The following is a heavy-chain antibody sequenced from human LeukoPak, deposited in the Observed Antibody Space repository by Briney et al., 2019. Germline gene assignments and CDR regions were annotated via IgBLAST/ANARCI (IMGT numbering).Heavy chain of an antibody. CDR1: GYTFTSYD. V-gene: IGHV1-8*01. J-gene: IGHJ4*02. CDR2: MNPNSGNT. D-gene: IGHD3-10*01. Sequence: ASVKVSCKASGYTFTSYDINWVRQATGQGLEWMGWMNPNSGNTSYAQKFQGRVTMTRNTSISTAYMELSSLRSEDTAVYYCARSITMVQGVIMSYWGQGTLVTVSS. CDR3: ARSITMVQGVIMSY.